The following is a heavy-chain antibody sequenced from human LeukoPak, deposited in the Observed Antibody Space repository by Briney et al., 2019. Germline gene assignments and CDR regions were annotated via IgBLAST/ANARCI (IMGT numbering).Heavy chain of an antibody. CDR2: ISSSGSTI. Sequence: GGSLRLSCAASGFTFSSYEMNWVRQAPGKGLEWVSYISSSGSTIYYADSVKGRFTISRDNAKNSLYLQMHSLRAEDTAVYYCARDRIVATINDAFDIWGQGTMVTVSS. CDR3: ARDRIVATINDAFDI. D-gene: IGHD5-12*01. CDR1: GFTFSSYE. J-gene: IGHJ3*02. V-gene: IGHV3-48*03.